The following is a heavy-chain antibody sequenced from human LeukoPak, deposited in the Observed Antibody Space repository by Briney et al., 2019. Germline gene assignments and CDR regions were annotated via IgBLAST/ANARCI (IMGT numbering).Heavy chain of an antibody. J-gene: IGHJ4*02. D-gene: IGHD4-17*01. V-gene: IGHV3-30*18. Sequence: GGSLRLSCAASGFSFISYGMLWVRQAPGKGLEWVGVISDDGRNKKYADSVKGRFTISRDNSKDTLYLQMNSLRDEDTAVYYCAKRPSDYGDYVTYFDYWGQGTLVTVSS. CDR3: AKRPSDYGDYVTYFDY. CDR1: GFSFISYG. CDR2: ISDDGRNK.